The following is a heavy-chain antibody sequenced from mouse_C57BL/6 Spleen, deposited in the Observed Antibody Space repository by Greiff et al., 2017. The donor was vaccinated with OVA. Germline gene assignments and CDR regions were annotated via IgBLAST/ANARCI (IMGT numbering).Heavy chain of an antibody. CDR1: GYTFTSYW. CDR2: IHPNSGST. Sequence: QVQLQQPGAELVKPGASVKLSCKASGYTFTSYWMHWVKQRPGQGLEWIGMIHPNSGSTNYNEKFKSKATLTVDKSSSTAYMQLSSLTSEDSAVYYCARSPDYGNYLAYWGQGTLVTVSA. V-gene: IGHV1-64*01. CDR3: ARSPDYGNYLAY. J-gene: IGHJ3*01. D-gene: IGHD2-1*01.